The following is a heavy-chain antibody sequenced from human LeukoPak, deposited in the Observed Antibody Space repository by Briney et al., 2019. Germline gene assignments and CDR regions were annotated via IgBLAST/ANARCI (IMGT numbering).Heavy chain of an antibody. V-gene: IGHV3-74*01. Sequence: PGGSLRLSCEVSGFTFSRYYMYWVRQVPGKGLVWVSRLNGYGDNTDYEDSVKGRFTISRDNAKNTLFLQMNSLRAEDTAVYYCVRGSNDWSGMDVWGQGTTVTVSS. CDR1: GFTFSRYY. J-gene: IGHJ6*02. CDR3: VRGSNDWSGMDV. CDR2: LNGYGDNT. D-gene: IGHD6-19*01.